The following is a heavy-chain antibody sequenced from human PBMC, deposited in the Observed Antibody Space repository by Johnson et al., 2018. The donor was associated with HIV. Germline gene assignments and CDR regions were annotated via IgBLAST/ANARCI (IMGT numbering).Heavy chain of an antibody. V-gene: IGHV3-30*02. CDR3: AKDPGYCSGGSCYTLIGWGV. J-gene: IGHJ3*01. D-gene: IGHD2-15*01. CDR1: GFTFSSYG. CDR2: IRYDGSNK. Sequence: QVQLVESGGGVVQPGGSLRLSCAASGFTFSSYGMHWVRQAPGKGLEWLAYIRYDGSNKYYADSVKGRFIISRDNSKNTLYLQMNSLRVEDTAVYYCAKDPGYCSGGSCYTLIGWGVWGQGTMVTVSS.